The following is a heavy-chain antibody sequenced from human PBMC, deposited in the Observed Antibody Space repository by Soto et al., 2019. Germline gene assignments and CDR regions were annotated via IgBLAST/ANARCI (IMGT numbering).Heavy chain of an antibody. CDR1: GYTFTSYA. V-gene: IGHV1-3*01. D-gene: IGHD4-4*01. Sequence: ASVKVSCKASGYTFTSYAMHWVRQAPGQRLEWMGWINAGNGNTKYSQKFQGRVTITRDTSASTAYMELSSLRSEDTAVYYCARLGEAKMTTVDYYGMDVWGQGTTVTVSS. CDR2: INAGNGNT. J-gene: IGHJ6*02. CDR3: ARLGEAKMTTVDYYGMDV.